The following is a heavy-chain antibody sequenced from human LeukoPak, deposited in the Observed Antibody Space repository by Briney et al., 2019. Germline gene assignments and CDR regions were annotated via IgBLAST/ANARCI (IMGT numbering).Heavy chain of an antibody. CDR2: MNPNSGNT. CDR3: ARGKTGSYYY. CDR1: GGTYISYA. D-gene: IGHD1-26*01. V-gene: IGHV1-8*02. Sequence: ASEKVSCKASGGTYISYAIGWVRQATGQWLEWMGWMNPNSGNTGYAQRFQGGVTMTRNTSISTAYMELSSLKSEDTAVYYCARGKTGSYYYWGQGTLVTVSS. J-gene: IGHJ4*02.